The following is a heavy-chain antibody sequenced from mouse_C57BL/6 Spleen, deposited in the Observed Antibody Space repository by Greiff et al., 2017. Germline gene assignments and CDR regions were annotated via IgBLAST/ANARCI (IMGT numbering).Heavy chain of an antibody. CDR3: ARFRYYYGSSSSMDY. J-gene: IGHJ4*01. V-gene: IGHV1-18*01. D-gene: IGHD1-1*01. CDR2: INPNNGGP. Sequence: VQLQPSGPALVKPGASVKIPCKASGYTFTDYNMDWVQPSHGKSLEWIGYINPNNGGPIYNQKFKGKATLTVDKSSSTAYMGLRSLTSEDTAVYYCARFRYYYGSSSSMDYWGQGTSVTVSS. CDR1: GYTFTDYN.